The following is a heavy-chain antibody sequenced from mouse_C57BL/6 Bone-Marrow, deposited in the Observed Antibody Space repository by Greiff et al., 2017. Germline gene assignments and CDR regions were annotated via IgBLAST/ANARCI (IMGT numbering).Heavy chain of an antibody. CDR2: ISSGGSYT. Sequence: EVKLVESGGDLVKPGGSLKLSCAASGFTFSSYGMSWVRQTPDKRLEWVATISSGGSYTYYPDSVQGRFTISRDNATNTLYLQMSSLKSEDTAMYYCARHDYWGQGTTLTVSS. V-gene: IGHV5-6*01. CDR1: GFTFSSYG. CDR3: ARHDY. J-gene: IGHJ2*01.